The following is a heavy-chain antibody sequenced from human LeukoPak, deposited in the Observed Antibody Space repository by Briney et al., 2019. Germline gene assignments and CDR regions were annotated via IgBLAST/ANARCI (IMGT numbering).Heavy chain of an antibody. D-gene: IGHD3-22*01. CDR1: GGTFSSYA. J-gene: IGHJ6*02. Sequence: SVKVSCKASGGTFSSYAISWVRQAPGQGLEWMGGIIPIFGTANYAQKFQGRVTITADESTSTAYMELSSLRSEDTAVYYCARGITMIVVVIRPFYGMDVWGQGTTVTVSS. CDR2: IIPIFGTA. V-gene: IGHV1-69*13. CDR3: ARGITMIVVVIRPFYGMDV.